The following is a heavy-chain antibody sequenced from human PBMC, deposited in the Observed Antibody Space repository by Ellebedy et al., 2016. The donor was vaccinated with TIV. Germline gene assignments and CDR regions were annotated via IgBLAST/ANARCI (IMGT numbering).Heavy chain of an antibody. CDR1: GFTFSNYW. D-gene: IGHD5-24*01. V-gene: IGHV3-7*01. Sequence: GESLKISXAASGFTFSNYWMSWVSQAPGKGLEWVGNIREGGSETRYVDSVKGRITISRDNAKNTVLLQMNSLRADDTAIYSCARGDVGAFDLWGQGTMVTVSS. CDR2: IREGGSET. CDR3: ARGDVGAFDL. J-gene: IGHJ3*01.